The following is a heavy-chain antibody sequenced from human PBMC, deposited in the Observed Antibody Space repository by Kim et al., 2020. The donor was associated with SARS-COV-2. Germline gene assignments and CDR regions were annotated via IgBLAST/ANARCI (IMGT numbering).Heavy chain of an antibody. Sequence: GGSLRLSCAASGFTFSSYAMHWVRQAPGKGLEWVAVISYDGSNKYYADSVKGRFTISRDNSKNTLYLQMNSLRAEDTAVYYCARDVGTMIVVVTFYFDY. J-gene: IGHJ4*01. V-gene: IGHV3-30*04. CDR1: GFTFSSYA. CDR2: ISYDGSNK. CDR3: ARDVGTMIVVVTFYFDY. D-gene: IGHD3-22*01.